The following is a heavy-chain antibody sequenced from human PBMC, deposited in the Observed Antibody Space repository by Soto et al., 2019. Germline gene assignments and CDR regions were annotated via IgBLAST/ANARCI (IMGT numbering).Heavy chain of an antibody. CDR1: GGTFSSYA. CDR2: IIPMFGTA. D-gene: IGHD6-19*01. J-gene: IGHJ4*02. V-gene: IGHV1-69*12. CDR3: ARELGAVAVAGRGFAY. Sequence: QVQLVQSGAEVKKPGSSVKVSCKASGGTFSSYATSWVRQAPGQGLEWRGGIIPMFGTAHYAQKFQGRVTIAAGGSRSTDYMELSSVRSEDTAVYYCARELGAVAVAGRGFAYWGQGSLVIVSS.